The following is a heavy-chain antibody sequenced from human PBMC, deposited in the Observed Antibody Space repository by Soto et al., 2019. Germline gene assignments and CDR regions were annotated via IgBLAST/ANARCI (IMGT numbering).Heavy chain of an antibody. D-gene: IGHD6-19*01. J-gene: IGHJ1*01. Sequence: GGSLRISCAASGFTFSSYGMHWVRQAPGKGLEWVAVISFDGSNKYYADSVKGRFTISRDNSKNTLYLQMNSLRAEDTAVYYCAKSLSSSIAVAGNRPYAEYFQHWGQGTLVTVSS. V-gene: IGHV3-30*18. CDR2: ISFDGSNK. CDR1: GFTFSSYG. CDR3: AKSLSSSIAVAGNRPYAEYFQH.